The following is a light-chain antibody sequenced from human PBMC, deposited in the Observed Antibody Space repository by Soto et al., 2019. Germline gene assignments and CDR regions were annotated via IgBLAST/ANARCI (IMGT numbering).Light chain of an antibody. J-gene: IGLJ1*01. CDR3: GAYTGSTDV. Sequence: QSALTQPASVSGSPGQSITISCTGTSSDVGSYNLVSWYQQHPDKAPKVMIYEASKRPSGVSDRFSASKSANTASLTISRLSSVDEGVYFCGAYTGSTDVFGTGTKLTVL. CDR2: EAS. CDR1: SSDVGSYNL. V-gene: IGLV2-23*01.